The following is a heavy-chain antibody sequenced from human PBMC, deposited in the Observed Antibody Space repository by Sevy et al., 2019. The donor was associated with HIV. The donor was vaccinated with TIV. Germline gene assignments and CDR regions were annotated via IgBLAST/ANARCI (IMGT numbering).Heavy chain of an antibody. V-gene: IGHV4-34*01. J-gene: IGHJ3*02. CDR2: INHSGST. CDR3: ARNCSGTSCSHAFDI. Sequence: SETLSLTCAVYGGSFSGYYWSWIRQPPGKGLEWIGEINHSGSTNYNPSPKSRVTLSVDTSKNQFSLKLSFVTAADTAVYYCARNCSGTSCSHAFDIWGQGTMVTVSS. D-gene: IGHD2-2*01. CDR1: GGSFSGYY.